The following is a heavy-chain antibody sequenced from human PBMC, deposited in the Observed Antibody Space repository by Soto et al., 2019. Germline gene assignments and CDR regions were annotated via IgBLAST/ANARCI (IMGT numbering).Heavy chain of an antibody. Sequence: SETLSLTCTVSGGSISSSSYYWGWIRQPPGKGLEWIGSIYYSGSTYYNPSLKSRVTISVDTSKNQFSLKLSSVTAADTAVYYCASSVDIVVGVWWFDPWGQGTLVTVSS. D-gene: IGHD2-15*01. CDR2: IYYSGST. CDR3: ASSVDIVVGVWWFDP. J-gene: IGHJ5*02. V-gene: IGHV4-39*01. CDR1: GGSISSSSYY.